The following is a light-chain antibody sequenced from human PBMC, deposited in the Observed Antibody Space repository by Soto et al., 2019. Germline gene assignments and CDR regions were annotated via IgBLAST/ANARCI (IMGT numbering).Light chain of an antibody. CDR2: GNS. J-gene: IGLJ3*02. CDR1: SSNIGAGYD. Sequence: QSVLTQPPSVSGAPGQRVTISCTGSSSNIGAGYDIHWYQQLRGTAPKLLIYGNSNRPSGVPDRFSGSKSGTSASLAITGLQAEDEADYYCQSYDSSLSGSTVFGGGTKLTVL. V-gene: IGLV1-40*01. CDR3: QSYDSSLSGSTV.